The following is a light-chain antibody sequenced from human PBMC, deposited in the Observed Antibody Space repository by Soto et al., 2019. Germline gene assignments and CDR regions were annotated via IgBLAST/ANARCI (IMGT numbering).Light chain of an antibody. CDR1: PSISGY. CDR2: GVS. Sequence: DIQMTQSPSSLSASVGDRVTITCRASPSISGYLSWYQQTPGKAPRLLIYGVSTLQSGVPSRFSGSGSGTDFTLTISSLQPEDFATYYCQQSYRVRTLGQGTKVEIK. CDR3: QQSYRVRT. J-gene: IGKJ1*01. V-gene: IGKV1-39*01.